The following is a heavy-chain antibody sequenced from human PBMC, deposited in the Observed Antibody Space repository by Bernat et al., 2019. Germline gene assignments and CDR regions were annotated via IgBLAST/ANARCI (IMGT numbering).Heavy chain of an antibody. CDR2: ISSSGGTT. D-gene: IGHD2-21*02. Sequence: EVQLLESGGGLVQPGGSLRLSCAASGFTFRSNAMSWVRQAPGKGLECASYISSSGGTTEYADSVKGRFTVSRDNSKNTLYVQMNSLRAEDTAVYYCAKGNGDSSTFDYWGQGTLVTVSS. J-gene: IGHJ4*02. CDR1: GFTFRSNA. CDR3: AKGNGDSSTFDY. V-gene: IGHV3-23*01.